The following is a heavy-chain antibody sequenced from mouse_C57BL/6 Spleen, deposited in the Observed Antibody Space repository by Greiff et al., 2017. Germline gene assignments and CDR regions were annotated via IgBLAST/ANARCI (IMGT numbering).Heavy chain of an antibody. CDR1: GYTFTDYE. D-gene: IGHD1-1*01. V-gene: IGHV1-15*01. Sequence: VHVQQSGAELVRPGASVTLSCKASGYTFTDYEMHWVKQTPVHGLEWIGAIDPETGGTAYNQKFKGKATLTADKSSSTAYMELRSLTSEDSSVYYCTNYGSSYKDWFAYWGQGTLVTVSA. CDR2: IDPETGGT. CDR3: TNYGSSYKDWFAY. J-gene: IGHJ3*01.